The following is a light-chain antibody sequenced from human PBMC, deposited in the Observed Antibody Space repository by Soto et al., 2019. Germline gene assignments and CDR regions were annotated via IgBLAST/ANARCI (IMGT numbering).Light chain of an antibody. CDR3: QTWGTGFQF. V-gene: IGLV4-69*01. CDR2: LNNDGSH. J-gene: IGLJ2*01. CDR1: SGHSSYA. Sequence: QPVLTQSPSASASLGASVKLTCTLSSGHSSYAIAWYQKQPGKGPRYLMDLNNDGSHTKGDGIPDRFSGSSSGADRYLIISSLQSEDEADYYCQTWGTGFQFFGGGTKLTV.